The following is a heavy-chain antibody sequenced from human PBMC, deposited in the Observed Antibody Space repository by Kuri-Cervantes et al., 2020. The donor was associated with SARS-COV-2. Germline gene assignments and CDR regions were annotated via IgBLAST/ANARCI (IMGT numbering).Heavy chain of an antibody. J-gene: IGHJ4*02. D-gene: IGHD3-10*01. CDR3: ARERYIMVGGVILRSEFDY. CDR1: GFTFSNHA. Sequence: AGSLRLSCAAAGFTFSNHAFHWVRQAPGKGLEWVALKALDERDTNYADSVKGRFTLSRDNSKNTLYLQMNSLRPEDTALYYCARERYIMVGGVILRSEFDYWGQGTLVTVSS. CDR2: KALDERDT. V-gene: IGHV3-30*04.